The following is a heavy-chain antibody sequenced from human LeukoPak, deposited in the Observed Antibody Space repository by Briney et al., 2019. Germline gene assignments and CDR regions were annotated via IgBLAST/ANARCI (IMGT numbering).Heavy chain of an antibody. J-gene: IGHJ4*02. V-gene: IGHV3-21*01. CDR1: GFTFSSYS. CDR3: ARDGGYSGYDYIDY. Sequence: PGGSLRLSCAASGFTFSSYSMNWVRQAPGKGLEWVSSISSSSSSYIYYADSVKGRFTISRDNAKNSLYLQMNSLRAEDTAVYYCARDGGYSGYDYIDYWGQGTLVTVSS. CDR2: ISSSSSSYI. D-gene: IGHD5-12*01.